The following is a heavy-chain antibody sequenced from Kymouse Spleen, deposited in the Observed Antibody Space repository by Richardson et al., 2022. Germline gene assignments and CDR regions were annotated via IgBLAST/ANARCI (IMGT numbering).Heavy chain of an antibody. CDR2: ISYDGSNK. V-gene: IGHV3-30*18. Sequence: QVQLVESGGGVVQPGRSLRLSCAASGFTFSSYGMHWVRQAPGKGLEWVAVISYDGSNKYYADSVKGRFTISRDNSKNTLYLQMNSLRAEDTAVYYCAKDPPATAILYYGMDVWGQGTTVTVSS. CDR3: AKDPPATAILYYGMDV. J-gene: IGHJ6*02. D-gene: IGHD2-21*02. CDR1: GFTFSSYG.